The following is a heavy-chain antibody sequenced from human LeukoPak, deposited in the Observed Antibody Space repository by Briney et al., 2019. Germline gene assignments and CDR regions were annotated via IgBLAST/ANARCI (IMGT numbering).Heavy chain of an antibody. J-gene: IGHJ3*02. CDR2: INPNSGGT. Sequence: ASVKVSCKASGYTFTGYYMHWVRQAPGQGLEWMGWINPNSGGTNYAQKFQGRVTMTRDTSISTAYMELSRLRSDDADVYYCARDLETLWAFDIWGQGTMVTVSS. D-gene: IGHD3-3*01. V-gene: IGHV1-2*02. CDR3: ARDLETLWAFDI. CDR1: GYTFTGYY.